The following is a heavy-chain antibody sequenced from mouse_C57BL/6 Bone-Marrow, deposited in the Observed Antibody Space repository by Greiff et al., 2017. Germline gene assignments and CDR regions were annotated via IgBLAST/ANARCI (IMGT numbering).Heavy chain of an antibody. D-gene: IGHD1-3*01. V-gene: IGHV1-52*01. Sequence: VQLQQPGAELVRPGSSVKLSCKASGYTFTSYWMHWVKQRPIQGLEWIGNIDPSDSETHYNQKFKGKATLTVNKSYSTAYVQLSSLTPEDSAVYYCAIALLYYFDYWGQGTALTVSS. J-gene: IGHJ2*01. CDR2: IDPSDSET. CDR1: GYTFTSYW. CDR3: AIALLYYFDY.